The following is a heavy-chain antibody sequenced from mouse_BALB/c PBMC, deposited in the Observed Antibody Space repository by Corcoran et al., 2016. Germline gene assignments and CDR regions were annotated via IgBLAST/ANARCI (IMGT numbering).Heavy chain of an antibody. V-gene: IGHV3-6*02. D-gene: IGHD2-10*01. Sequence: DVQLQESGPGLVKPSQSLSLTCSVTGYSITSGYYWNWIRQFPGNKLEWMGYISYDGSNNYNPSLKNRISITRDTSKNQFFLKLNSVTTEDTATYDCATLLIPFDYWGQGTTLTVSS. CDR2: ISYDGSN. J-gene: IGHJ2*01. CDR3: ATLLIPFDY. CDR1: GYSITSGYY.